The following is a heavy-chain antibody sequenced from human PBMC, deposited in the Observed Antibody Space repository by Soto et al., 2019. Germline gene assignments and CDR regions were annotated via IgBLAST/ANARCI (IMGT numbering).Heavy chain of an antibody. CDR2: TYYRSTWSN. V-gene: IGHV6-1*01. D-gene: IGHD6-13*01. CDR3: ARQIAATGTSGTFDY. Sequence: QVQLQQSGPGLVKPSQTLSLTCAISGDSVSSNSAAWTWIRRSPSRGLEWLGRTYYRSTWSNDYAISVKSRIAINPDTSNNQFSLHLNSVTPEDTAVYYCARQIAATGTSGTFDYWGQGTLVTVSS. CDR1: GDSVSSNSAA. J-gene: IGHJ4*02.